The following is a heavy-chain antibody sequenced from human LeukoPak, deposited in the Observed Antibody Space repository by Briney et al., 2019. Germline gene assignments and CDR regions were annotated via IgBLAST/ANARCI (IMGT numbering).Heavy chain of an antibody. D-gene: IGHD6-6*01. CDR1: GYTFTSYD. V-gene: IGHV1-69*13. CDR2: IIPIFGTA. Sequence: SVKVSCKASGYTFTSYDINWVRQATGQGLEWMGGIIPIFGTANYAQKFQGKVTITADESKSTAYMELSSLRSEDTAVYYCARDLTLYSSSSDNRPTDDYWGQGTLVTVSS. CDR3: ARDLTLYSSSSDNRPTDDY. J-gene: IGHJ4*02.